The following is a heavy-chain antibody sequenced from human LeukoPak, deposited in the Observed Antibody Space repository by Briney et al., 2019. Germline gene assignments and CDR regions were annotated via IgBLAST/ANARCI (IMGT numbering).Heavy chain of an antibody. Sequence: KPGGSLRLSCAASGFTFSSYSMNWVRQAPGKGLEWVSSISSSSSYIYYADSVKGRFTISRDNDKNSLYLQMNSLRAEDTAVYYCAREGTDTIFGVVMENYFDYWGQGTLVTVSS. CDR1: GFTFSSYS. CDR2: ISSSSSYI. J-gene: IGHJ4*02. V-gene: IGHV3-21*01. CDR3: AREGTDTIFGVVMENYFDY. D-gene: IGHD3-3*01.